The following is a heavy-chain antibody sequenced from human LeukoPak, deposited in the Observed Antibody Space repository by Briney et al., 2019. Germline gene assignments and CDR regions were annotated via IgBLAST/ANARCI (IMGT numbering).Heavy chain of an antibody. CDR2: IYYSGST. V-gene: IGHV4-30-4*07. D-gene: IGHD2-21*02. CDR3: ARHDYYNTGFDP. CDR1: GGSISSGGYS. J-gene: IGHJ5*02. Sequence: PSQTLSLTCAVSGGSISSGGYSWSWIRQPPGKGLEWIGYIYYSGSTNYNPSLKSRVTISVDTSKNQFSLKLSSVTAADTAVYYCARHDYYNTGFDPWGQGTLVTVSP.